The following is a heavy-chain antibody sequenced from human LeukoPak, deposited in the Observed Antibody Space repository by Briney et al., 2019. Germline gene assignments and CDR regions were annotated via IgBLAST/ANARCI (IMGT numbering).Heavy chain of an antibody. CDR3: ARDDTVTTRVGFID. D-gene: IGHD4-17*01. J-gene: IGHJ4*02. CDR2: IKQDGSEK. Sequence: PGGSLRLSCAASGFTFSSYWMSWVRQAPGKGLEWVANIKQDGSEKYYVDSVKGRFTISRDNAKNSLHLQMNSLRAEDTAVYYCARDDTVTTRVGFIDWGQGTLVTVSS. V-gene: IGHV3-7*01. CDR1: GFTFSSYW.